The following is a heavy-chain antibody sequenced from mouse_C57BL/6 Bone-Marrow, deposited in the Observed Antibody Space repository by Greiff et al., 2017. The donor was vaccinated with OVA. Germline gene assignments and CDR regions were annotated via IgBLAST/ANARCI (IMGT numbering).Heavy chain of an antibody. V-gene: IGHV2-2*01. CDR3: ALTGYFDV. Sequence: VKLMESGPGLLQPSQRLSITCPVSGFSLTSYGVHWVRPSPGKVLEWLGVIWSGGSTDYNAAFISRLSIRKDNSKSQVFFIMNSLQAYDTAIYYCALTGYFDVWGTGTTVTVSA. CDR1: GFSLTSYG. J-gene: IGHJ1*03. CDR2: IWSGGST.